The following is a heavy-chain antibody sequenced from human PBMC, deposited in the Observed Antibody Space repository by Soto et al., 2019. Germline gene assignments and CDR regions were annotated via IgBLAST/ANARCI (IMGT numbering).Heavy chain of an antibody. CDR1: GGSISSGAYY. CDR3: AKYRGGSFD. Sequence: QVQLQESGPGLVKPSQTLSLTCTVSGGSISSGAYYWSWIRQHPGKGLEWIGYIYYSGSTYYTPSFNGRVITSVDTPRNHCSLKLSSVTAADTAVYYWAKYRGGSFDWGHGNLVTVSA. J-gene: IGHJ4*01. D-gene: IGHD2-15*01. CDR2: IYYSGST. V-gene: IGHV4-31*03.